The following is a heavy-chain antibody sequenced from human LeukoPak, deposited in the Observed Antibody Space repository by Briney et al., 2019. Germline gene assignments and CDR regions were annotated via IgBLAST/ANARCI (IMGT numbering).Heavy chain of an antibody. CDR3: ATGVAATPVSTYYFDY. D-gene: IGHD2-15*01. V-gene: IGHV1-24*01. J-gene: IGHJ4*02. Sequence: ASVKVSCKVSGYTLTELSMHWVRQAPGKGLEWMGGFDPEDGETIYAQKFQGRVTMTEDTSTDTAYMELSSLRSEDTAVYYCATGVAATPVSTYYFDYRGQGTLVTVSS. CDR2: FDPEDGET. CDR1: GYTLTELS.